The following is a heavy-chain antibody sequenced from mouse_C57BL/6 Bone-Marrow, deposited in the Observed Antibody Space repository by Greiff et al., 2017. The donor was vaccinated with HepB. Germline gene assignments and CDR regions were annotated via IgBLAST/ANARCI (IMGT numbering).Heavy chain of an antibody. J-gene: IGHJ3*01. CDR3: ARGDYDGYYVSWFAY. CDR2: IYPGDGDT. D-gene: IGHD2-3*01. CDR1: GYAFSSSW. Sequence: QVQLQQSGPELVKPGASVKISCKASGYAFSSSWMNWVKQRPGKGLEWIGRIYPGDGDTNYNGKFKGKATLTADKSSSTAYMQLSSLTSEDSAVYFCARGDYDGYYVSWFAYWGQGTLVTVSA. V-gene: IGHV1-82*01.